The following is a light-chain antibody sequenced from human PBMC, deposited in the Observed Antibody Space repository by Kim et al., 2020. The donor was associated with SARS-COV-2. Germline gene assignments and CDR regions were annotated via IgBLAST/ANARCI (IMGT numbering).Light chain of an antibody. CDR1: QGVSKY. CDR3: QNSDSAPLT. V-gene: IGKV1-27*01. Sequence: DIQMTQSPSSLSASVGDRVTITCRASQGVSKYLAWYQQRPGKVPKLLIFDTSTLQSGVPSRFSGSGSGTDFTLTISSLQPEDVATYYCQNSDSAPLTFGGGTKVDIK. J-gene: IGKJ4*01. CDR2: DTS.